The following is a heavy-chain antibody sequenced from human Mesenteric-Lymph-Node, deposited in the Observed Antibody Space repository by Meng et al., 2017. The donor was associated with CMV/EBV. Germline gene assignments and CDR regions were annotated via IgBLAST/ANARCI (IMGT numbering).Heavy chain of an antibody. J-gene: IGHJ4*02. V-gene: IGHV3-23*01. CDR3: ANPAAGCDYFDS. Sequence: EVRVLECGGGGVQSGVSQTVSCAASGFTFNTYDMNWVRQAPGKGLEWVSSIDYYGDSTPYIDSVKCRFTISRYNSKNTLYLQMNSMRAEDTAVYYCANPAAGCDYFDSWGQGTLVTVSS. CDR2: IDYYGDST. D-gene: IGHD6-13*01. CDR1: GFTFNTYD.